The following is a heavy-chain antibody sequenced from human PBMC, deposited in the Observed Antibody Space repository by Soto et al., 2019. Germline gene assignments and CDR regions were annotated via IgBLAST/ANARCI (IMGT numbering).Heavy chain of an antibody. CDR2: ISAYNGNT. Sequence: ASVKVSCKASGYTFTSYGISWVRQAPGQGLEWMGWISAYNGNTNYAQKLQGRVTMTTDTSTSTAYMELRSLRSEDTAVYYCASRSNYDILTGYYRPYYCYVMDVWAQGTTVTVSS. D-gene: IGHD3-9*01. CDR1: GYTFTSYG. CDR3: ASRSNYDILTGYYRPYYCYVMDV. J-gene: IGHJ6*02. V-gene: IGHV1-18*04.